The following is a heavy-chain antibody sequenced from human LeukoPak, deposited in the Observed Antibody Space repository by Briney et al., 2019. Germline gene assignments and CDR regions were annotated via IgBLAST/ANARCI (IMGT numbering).Heavy chain of an antibody. V-gene: IGHV1-2*02. CDR2: INPNSGGT. CDR1: GYTFTGYY. CDR3: ARDPNDGAYYYGSGTQLGY. D-gene: IGHD3-10*01. Sequence: GASVKVSCKASGYTFTGYYMHWVRQAPGQGLEWMGWINPNSGGTNYAQKFQGRVTMTRDTSISTAYMELSRLRSDDTAVYYCARDPNDGAYYYGSGTQLGYWGQGTLVTVSS. J-gene: IGHJ4*02.